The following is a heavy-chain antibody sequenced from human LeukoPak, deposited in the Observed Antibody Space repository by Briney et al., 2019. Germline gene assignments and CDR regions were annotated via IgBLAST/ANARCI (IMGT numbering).Heavy chain of an antibody. CDR2: IYENGGTT. J-gene: IGHJ4*02. D-gene: IGHD2-21*01. Sequence: QRGGSLRLSCVGSGFPFRSHAMSWVRQAPEKGLEFVSGIYENGGTTYYADSVKGRFSISRDNSKNTLYLQMDSLRGEDTAVYYCAKDFRIGYSAHFDYWGQGALVTVSS. V-gene: IGHV3-23*01. CDR3: AKDFRIGYSAHFDY. CDR1: GFPFRSHA.